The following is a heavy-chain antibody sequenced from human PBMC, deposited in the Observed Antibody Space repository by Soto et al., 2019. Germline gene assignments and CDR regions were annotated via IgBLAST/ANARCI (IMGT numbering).Heavy chain of an antibody. CDR2: TYYRSKWYN. J-gene: IGHJ6*02. CDR3: ARLSRGIFGVVQNYYYYGMDV. Sequence: SQTLSLTCAISGDSVSSNSAAWNWIRQSPSRGLEWLGRTYYRSKWYNDYAVSVKSRITINPDTSKNQFSLQLNSVTPEDTAVYYCARLSRGIFGVVQNYYYYGMDVWGQGTTVTVSS. D-gene: IGHD3-3*01. CDR1: GDSVSSNSAA. V-gene: IGHV6-1*01.